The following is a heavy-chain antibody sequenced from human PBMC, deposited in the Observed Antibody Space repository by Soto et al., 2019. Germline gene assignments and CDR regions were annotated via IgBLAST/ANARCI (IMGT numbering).Heavy chain of an antibody. D-gene: IGHD3-10*01. CDR3: AKVRGSGSYGYYYYGMDV. CDR2: ISGSGGST. J-gene: IGHJ6*02. V-gene: IGHV3-23*01. CDR1: GFTFSSYA. Sequence: GGSLRLSCAASGFTFSSYAMSWVRQAPGKGLEWVSAISGSGGSTYYADSVKGRFTISRDNSKNTLYLQMNSLRAEDTAVYYCAKVRGSGSYGYYYYGMDVWGQGTTVTVSS.